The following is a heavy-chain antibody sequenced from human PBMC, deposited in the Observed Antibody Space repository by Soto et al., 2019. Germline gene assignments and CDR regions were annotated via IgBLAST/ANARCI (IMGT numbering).Heavy chain of an antibody. CDR3: TRDASRDSSARAWFDP. CDR1: GFTFRSFT. Sequence: GGSLRLSCAASGFTFRSFTMNWVRQAPGKGLEWVSTISSNSAYIYYTDALRGRFTISRDNAKNSLHLQTNSLRAEDTAMYYCTRDASRDSSARAWFDPWGPGTLVTVSS. D-gene: IGHD6-13*01. J-gene: IGHJ5*02. CDR2: ISSNSAYI. V-gene: IGHV3-21*01.